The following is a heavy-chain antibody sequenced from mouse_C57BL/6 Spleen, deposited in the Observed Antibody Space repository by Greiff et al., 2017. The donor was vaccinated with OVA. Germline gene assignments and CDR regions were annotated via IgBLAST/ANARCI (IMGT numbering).Heavy chain of an antibody. V-gene: IGHV1-80*01. D-gene: IGHD3-2*02. J-gene: IGHJ2*01. CDR1: GYAFSSYW. CDR3: ARRESSDYDY. CDR2: IYPGDGDT. Sequence: QVQLQQSGAELVKPGASVKISCKASGYAFSSYWMNWVKQRPGKGLEWIGQIYPGDGDTNYNGKFKGKATLTADKSSSTAYMQLSSLTSEGAAVYICARRESSDYDYWGQGTTLTVSS.